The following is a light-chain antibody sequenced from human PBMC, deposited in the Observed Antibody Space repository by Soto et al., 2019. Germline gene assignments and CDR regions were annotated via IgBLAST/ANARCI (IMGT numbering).Light chain of an antibody. J-gene: IGKJ1*01. Sequence: LSASVGDRVIITCRASQSISSWLAWYQQKPGKPPKLLIYDVSSLESGVPSRFSGSGSGTEFSLTISSLQPDDFATYHCQQYHNLVTFGQGTKVDIK. CDR3: QQYHNLVT. V-gene: IGKV1-5*01. CDR2: DVS. CDR1: QSISSW.